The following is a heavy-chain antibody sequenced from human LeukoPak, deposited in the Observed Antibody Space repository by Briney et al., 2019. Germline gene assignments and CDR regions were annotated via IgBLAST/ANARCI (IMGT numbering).Heavy chain of an antibody. CDR1: GFIFSDYG. V-gene: IGHV3-48*04. J-gene: IGHJ3*02. D-gene: IGHD3-22*01. CDR2: ISSSSSTI. Sequence: GGSLRLSCAASGFIFSDYGMTWVRQAPGKGLEWLSYISSSSSTIYYADSVKGRFTISRDNAKNSLYLQMNSLRAEDTAVYYCARDLPSSGYWYRDAFDIWGRGTMVTVSS. CDR3: ARDLPSSGYWYRDAFDI.